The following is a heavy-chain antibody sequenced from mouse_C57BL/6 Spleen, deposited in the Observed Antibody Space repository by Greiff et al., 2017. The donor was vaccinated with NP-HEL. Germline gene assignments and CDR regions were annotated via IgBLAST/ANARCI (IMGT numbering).Heavy chain of an antibody. CDR3: ARDLYGYFDY. V-gene: IGHV3-6*01. Sequence: EVQLQESGPGLVKPSQSLSLTCSVTGYSITSGYYWNWIRQFPGNKLEWMGYISYDGSNNYNPSLKNRISITRDTSKNQFFLKLNSVTTEDTATYYCARDLYGYFDYWGQGTTLTVSS. CDR1: GYSITSGYY. CDR2: ISYDGSN. D-gene: IGHD1-1*01. J-gene: IGHJ2*01.